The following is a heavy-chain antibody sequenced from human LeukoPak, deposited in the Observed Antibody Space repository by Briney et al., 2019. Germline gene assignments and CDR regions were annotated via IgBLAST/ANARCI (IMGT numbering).Heavy chain of an antibody. D-gene: IGHD3-16*01. CDR1: GYTFGDYA. CDR3: TRDGGTLDY. CDR2: IRSKAFGGAT. V-gene: IGHV3-49*04. Sequence: GGSLRLSCTGSGYTFGDYAMSWVRQSPGKGLEWVSLIRSKAFGGATEYAASVKGRFTISRDDSKSIAYLQMNSLKTEDTAMYYCTRDGGTLDYWDQGTLVTVSS. J-gene: IGHJ4*02.